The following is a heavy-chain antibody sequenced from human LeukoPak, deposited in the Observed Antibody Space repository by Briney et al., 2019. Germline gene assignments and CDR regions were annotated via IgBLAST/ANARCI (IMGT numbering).Heavy chain of an antibody. CDR1: GFSVSSNY. J-gene: IGHJ4*02. CDR3: ARDSSSWYYDY. V-gene: IGHV3-74*03. CDR2: IKSDGSST. D-gene: IGHD6-13*01. Sequence: GGSLRLSCAASGFSVSSNYISWVRQAPGKGLEWVSCIKSDGSSTTYADSVKGRFTISRDNAKNTLHLQMNSLRAEDTAVYYCARDSSSWYYDYWGQGTLVTVSS.